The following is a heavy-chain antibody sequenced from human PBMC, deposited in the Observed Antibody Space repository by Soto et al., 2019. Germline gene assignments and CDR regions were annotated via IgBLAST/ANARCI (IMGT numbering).Heavy chain of an antibody. CDR1: GFTFSSYA. Sequence: GGSLRLSCAASGFTFSSYAMSWVRQAPGKGLEWVSAISGSGGSTYYADSVKGRFTISRDNSKNTLYLQMNSLRAEDTAVYYCAKTTMVRGVIIPHFDYWGQGTLVTVSS. J-gene: IGHJ4*02. CDR3: AKTTMVRGVIIPHFDY. V-gene: IGHV3-23*01. CDR2: ISGSGGST. D-gene: IGHD3-10*01.